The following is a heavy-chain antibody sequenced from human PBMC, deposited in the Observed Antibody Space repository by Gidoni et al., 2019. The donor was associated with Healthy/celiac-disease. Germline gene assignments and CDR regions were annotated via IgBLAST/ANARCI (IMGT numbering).Heavy chain of an antibody. Sequence: QLQLQESGPGLVKPSETLSLTCTVSGGSISSSSYYWGGIRQPPGKGLEWIGSIHYSGSTYYHPSLKSQVTISVDTSKTQFSLKLSSVTAADTAVYYCARTHVVPAAIPPYYYYGMDVWGQGTTVTVSS. CDR2: IHYSGST. J-gene: IGHJ6*02. CDR1: GGSISSSSYY. D-gene: IGHD2-2*01. V-gene: IGHV4-39*01. CDR3: ARTHVVPAAIPPYYYYGMDV.